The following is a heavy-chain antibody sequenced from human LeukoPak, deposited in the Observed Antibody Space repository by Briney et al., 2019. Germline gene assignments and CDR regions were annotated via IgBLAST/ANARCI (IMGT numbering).Heavy chain of an antibody. CDR2: INHSGST. CDR3: ARGSTFLYYYDSSGYYGIPPNFDY. V-gene: IGHV4-34*01. D-gene: IGHD3-22*01. CDR1: GGSFSGYY. Sequence: SETLYLTCAVYGGSFSGYYWSWIRQPPGEGLEWIGEINHSGSTNYNPSLKSRVTISVDTSKNQFSLKLSSVTAADTAVYYCARGSTFLYYYDSSGYYGIPPNFDYWGQGTLVTVSS. J-gene: IGHJ4*02.